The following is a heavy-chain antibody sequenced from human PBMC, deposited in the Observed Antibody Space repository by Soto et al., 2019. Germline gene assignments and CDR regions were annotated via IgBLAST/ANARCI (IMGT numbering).Heavy chain of an antibody. J-gene: IGHJ2*01. CDR2: ISTNTGNT. CDR3: ARGVVVVAAAMFRYFDL. D-gene: IGHD2-2*01. V-gene: IGHV1-18*01. CDR1: GYTFTGYG. Sequence: QVKLVQSGTEVKKPGASVKVSCRASGYTFTGYGISWVRQAPGQGLEWMGWISTNTGNTKYAQKLQGRVTMTKDTSTNSVFMELRSLRSDDTAVYYCARGVVVVAAAMFRYFDLWGRGTLVTVSS.